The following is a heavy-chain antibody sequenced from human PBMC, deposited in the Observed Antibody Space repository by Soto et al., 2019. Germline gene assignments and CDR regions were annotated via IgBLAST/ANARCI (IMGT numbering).Heavy chain of an antibody. CDR2: IYYSGST. J-gene: IGHJ6*02. CDR3: ARVSKGPGRYGMDV. CDR1: GGSISSGGYY. Sequence: PSETLSLTCTVSGGSISSGGYYWSWIRQHPGKGLEWIGYIYYSGSTYYNPSLKSRVTISVDTSKNQFSLKLSSVTAADTAVYYCARVSKGPGRYGMDVWGQGTTVTVSS. V-gene: IGHV4-31*03. D-gene: IGHD4-4*01.